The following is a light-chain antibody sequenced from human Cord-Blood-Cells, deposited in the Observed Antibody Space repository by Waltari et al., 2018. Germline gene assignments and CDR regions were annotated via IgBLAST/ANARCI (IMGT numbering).Light chain of an antibody. V-gene: IGKV3-20*01. J-gene: IGKJ3*01. CDR2: GAS. CDR3: QQYGSSFT. Sequence: EIVLTQSPGPLSLSPGERATFSCRASQSVSSSYLAWYQQKPGQAPRLLIYGASSRATGIPDRFSGSGSGTDFTLTISRLEPEDFAVYYCQQYGSSFTFGPGTKVDIK. CDR1: QSVSSSY.